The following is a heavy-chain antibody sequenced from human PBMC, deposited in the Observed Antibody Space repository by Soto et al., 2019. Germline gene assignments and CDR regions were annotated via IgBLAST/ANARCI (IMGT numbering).Heavy chain of an antibody. Sequence: PGGSLRLSCTASGFTFSGHAMHWVRQAPGKGLEWVALMSYDGTNKYYADSVRGRFIISRDNSKNTLYLQMDSLRAEDTAVYHCARDLYYYDGSGNAFDIWGQGTMVTVSS. J-gene: IGHJ3*02. D-gene: IGHD3-22*01. CDR1: GFTFSGHA. CDR2: MSYDGTNK. CDR3: ARDLYYYDGSGNAFDI. V-gene: IGHV3-30-3*01.